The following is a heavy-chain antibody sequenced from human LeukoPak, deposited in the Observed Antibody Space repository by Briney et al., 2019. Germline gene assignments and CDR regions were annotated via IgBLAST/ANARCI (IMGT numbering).Heavy chain of an antibody. D-gene: IGHD3-10*01. CDR2: INHSGTT. V-gene: IGHV4-38-2*02. Sequence: SETLSLTCTVSDYSISSGYYWGWIRQSPRKGLEWIGSINHSGTTYYNPSLKSRVTISVDTSKNQFSLKLSSVTAADTAVYYCARERSPFDYWGQGALVTVSS. CDR3: ARERSPFDY. J-gene: IGHJ4*02. CDR1: DYSISSGYY.